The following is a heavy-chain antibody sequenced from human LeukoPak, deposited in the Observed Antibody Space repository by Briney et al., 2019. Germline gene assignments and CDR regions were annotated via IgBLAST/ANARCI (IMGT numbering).Heavy chain of an antibody. Sequence: PGVSLRLSCAASGFIFSSYAMSWVRQAPGKGLEWVSTISGSGCSTYYADSVKGRFTISRDNSKNTVYLQMTSIRDQDKAVYYCAKDRSCINDVCQGVFDYWGQGTLVTVSS. V-gene: IGHV3-23*01. D-gene: IGHD2-8*01. CDR3: AKDRSCINDVCQGVFDY. J-gene: IGHJ4*02. CDR2: ISGSGCST. CDR1: GFIFSSYA.